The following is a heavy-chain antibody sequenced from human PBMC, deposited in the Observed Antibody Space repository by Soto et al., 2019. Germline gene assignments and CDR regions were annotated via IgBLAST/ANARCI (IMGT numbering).Heavy chain of an antibody. CDR3: ARWDCSSTSCYAFPPPTKIPYRYYGMDV. CDR1: GGTFSSYA. V-gene: IGHV1-69*01. Sequence: QVQLVQSGAEVKKPGSSVKVSCKASGGTFSSYAISWVRQAPGQGLEWMGGIIPIFGTANYAQKFQGRVTITADESTSKAYMERSSLRSEDTAVYYCARWDCSSTSCYAFPPPTKIPYRYYGMDVWGQGTTVTVSS. J-gene: IGHJ6*02. CDR2: IIPIFGTA. D-gene: IGHD2-2*01.